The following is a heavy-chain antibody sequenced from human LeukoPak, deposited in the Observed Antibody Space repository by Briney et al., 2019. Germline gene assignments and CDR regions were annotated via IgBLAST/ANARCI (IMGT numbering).Heavy chain of an antibody. CDR1: GYTFTSYY. V-gene: IGHV1-46*01. D-gene: IGHD6-19*01. CDR3: AREWYSSGHKAPEYFQH. CDR2: INPSGGST. Sequence: ASVKVSCKASGYTFTSYYMHWVRQAPGQGLEWMGIINPSGGSTSYAQKFQGRVTMTRDTSTSTVSMELSSLRSDDTAVYYCAREWYSSGHKAPEYFQHWGQGTLVTVSS. J-gene: IGHJ1*01.